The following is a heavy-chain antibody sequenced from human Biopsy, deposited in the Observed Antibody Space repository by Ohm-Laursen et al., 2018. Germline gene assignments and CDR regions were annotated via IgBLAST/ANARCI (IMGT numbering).Heavy chain of an antibody. V-gene: IGHV3-23*01. D-gene: IGHD2-15*01. CDR3: ARPMSRVVAYGMDV. CDR1: GLRFSMYA. J-gene: IGHJ6*02. CDR2: IGGSGGGT. Sequence: ETLSLTCAASGLRFSMYAMSWVRQAPGKGLEWVSAIGGSGGGTYYADSVKGRFTISRDDSKNTVYLQMNSLRVEDRAVYYCARPMSRVVAYGMDVWGQGTTVTVSS.